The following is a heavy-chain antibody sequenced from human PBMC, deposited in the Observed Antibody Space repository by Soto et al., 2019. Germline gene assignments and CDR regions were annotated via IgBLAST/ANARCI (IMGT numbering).Heavy chain of an antibody. CDR3: AREAGYTYGYVFDY. V-gene: IGHV1-69*01. J-gene: IGHJ4*01. D-gene: IGHD5-18*01. CDR1: GGTFGNHA. CDR2: IIPVLGVG. Sequence: QVQLVQSGAEVKKPGSSVRVSCKASGGTFGNHAISWVRQAPGQGLEWLGGIIPVLGVGDNAQNFQGRGTITADASTSTASLELSSLRSEDTALYYCAREAGYTYGYVFDYWGHGTLVNVSS.